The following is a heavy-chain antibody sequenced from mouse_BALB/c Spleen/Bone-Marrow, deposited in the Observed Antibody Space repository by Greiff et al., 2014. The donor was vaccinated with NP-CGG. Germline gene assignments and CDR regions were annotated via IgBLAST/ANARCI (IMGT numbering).Heavy chain of an antibody. Sequence: VQLQQSGAELARPGASVKLSCKASGYTFTSYWMQWVKQRPGQGLEWIGAIYPGDGGTRFTQKFKGKATLTADKSSSTAYMQLSSLAYEDSAVYYCARAKRYGEMDYWGQGTSVTVSS. J-gene: IGHJ4*01. CDR1: GYTFTSYW. V-gene: IGHV1-87*01. CDR2: IYPGDGGT. CDR3: ARAKRYGEMDY. D-gene: IGHD2-14*01.